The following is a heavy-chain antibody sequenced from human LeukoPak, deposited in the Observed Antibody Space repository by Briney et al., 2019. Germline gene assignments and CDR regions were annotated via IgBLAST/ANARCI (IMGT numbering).Heavy chain of an antibody. J-gene: IGHJ6*02. CDR3: ARGRRDGYRYYYYGMDV. CDR2: INHSGST. CDR1: GGAFSGYY. V-gene: IGHV4-34*01. D-gene: IGHD5-24*01. Sequence: AETLSRTCAVYGGAFSGYYWSWIRQPPGKGLDWIGEINHSGSTNYNPSLKSRVTISVDTSKNQFSLKLSSVTAADTAVYYCARGRRDGYRYYYYGMDVWGQGTTVTVSS.